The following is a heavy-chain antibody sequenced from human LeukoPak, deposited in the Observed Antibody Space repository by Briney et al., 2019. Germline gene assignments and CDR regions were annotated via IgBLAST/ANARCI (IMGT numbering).Heavy chain of an antibody. CDR1: GFTFSTYE. D-gene: IGHD3-10*01. J-gene: IGHJ3*02. CDR2: ISGGGETR. V-gene: IGHV3-48*03. Sequence: PGGSLRLSCAASGFTFSTYEMNWVRQAPGKGLEWISYISGGGETRYYADSVKGRFTISRDNAKNSLYLQMNSLRAEDTAVYYCARADGSGSQVDAFDIWGQGTMVTVSS. CDR3: ARADGSGSQVDAFDI.